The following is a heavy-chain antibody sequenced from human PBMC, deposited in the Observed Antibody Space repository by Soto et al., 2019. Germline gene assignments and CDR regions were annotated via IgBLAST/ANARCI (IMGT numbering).Heavy chain of an antibody. CDR1: GGTFSSYA. CDR2: IIPIFGTA. CDR3: ARANGYYDSSGYTPYYYGMDV. Sequence: QVQLVQSGAEVKKPGSSVKVSCKASGGTFSSYAISWVRQAPGQGLEWMGGIIPIFGTANYAQKFQGRVTTTSDESTSTAYMELSSLRSEDTAVDYCARANGYYDSSGYTPYYYGMDVWGQGTTVTVSS. J-gene: IGHJ6*02. V-gene: IGHV1-69*05. D-gene: IGHD3-22*01.